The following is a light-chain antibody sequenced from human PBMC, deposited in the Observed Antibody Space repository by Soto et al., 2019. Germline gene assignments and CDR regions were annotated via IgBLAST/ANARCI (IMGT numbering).Light chain of an antibody. J-gene: IGKJ2*01. CDR2: GAS. Sequence: EIVLTQSPGTLSLSPGERATLSCSASQSVSSSYLAWYQQKPGQDPRLLVYGASVRATGIPDRFSGSGSGTDFTLTIRRLEPEDFAVYYCQQYPGYTFGQGTKLEIK. CDR3: QQYPGYT. CDR1: QSVSSSY. V-gene: IGKV3-20*01.